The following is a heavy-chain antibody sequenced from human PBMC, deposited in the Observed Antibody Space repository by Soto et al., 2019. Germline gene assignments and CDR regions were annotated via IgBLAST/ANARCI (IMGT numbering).Heavy chain of an antibody. J-gene: IGHJ4*02. Sequence: QVQLQESGPGLVKPSETLSLTCTVSGDSISIYYYTWIRQPPGKGLEWIGYIHYSGSTNYNPSLKSRVTISIDTSNHQLSLKLSSVTAADTAVYYCARGRPFDWLLHGWGQGTLVTVSS. D-gene: IGHD3-9*01. CDR3: ARGRPFDWLLHG. CDR2: IHYSGST. CDR1: GDSISIYY. V-gene: IGHV4-59*01.